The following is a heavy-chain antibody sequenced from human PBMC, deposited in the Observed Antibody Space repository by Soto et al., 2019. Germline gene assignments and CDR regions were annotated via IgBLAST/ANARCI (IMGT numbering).Heavy chain of an antibody. Sequence: QVQLVQSGAEVKKPGSSVKVSCKASGGTFSSYTISWVRQAPGQGLEWMGRIIPILGIANYAQKFQGRVTITEDKSTSAAYMELSSLRSEDTAVYYCALHLGGYSSGGWFDPWGQGTLVTVSS. V-gene: IGHV1-69*02. CDR2: IIPILGIA. D-gene: IGHD6-19*01. CDR1: GGTFSSYT. CDR3: ALHLGGYSSGGWFDP. J-gene: IGHJ5*02.